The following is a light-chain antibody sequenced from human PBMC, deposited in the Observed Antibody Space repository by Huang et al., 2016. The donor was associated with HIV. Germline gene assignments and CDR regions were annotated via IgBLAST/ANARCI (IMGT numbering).Light chain of an antibody. CDR3: QQYNDWPPWYT. CDR2: GAS. CDR1: RSVGNN. Sequence: IVMTQSPATLSVSPGESVTLSCRASRSVGNNLAWYQQKCGQPPRLLIYGASTRATGIAARFSGSGSGTDFTLTISSLQSEDFAVYYCQQYNDWPPWYTFGQGTKLEIK. V-gene: IGKV3-15*01. J-gene: IGKJ2*01.